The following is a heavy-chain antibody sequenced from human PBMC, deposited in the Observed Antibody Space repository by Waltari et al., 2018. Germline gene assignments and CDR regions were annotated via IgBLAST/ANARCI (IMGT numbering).Heavy chain of an antibody. Sequence: QVQLQESGPGLVKPSETLSLTCTVSGGSISSYYWSWIRQPPGKGLEWIGYIYYSGSTNYNPSLKIRVTISVDTSKNQFSLKLSSVTAADTAVYYGARGGGSYHEVDYWGQGTLVTVSS. D-gene: IGHD1-26*01. J-gene: IGHJ4*02. CDR1: GGSISSYY. V-gene: IGHV4-59*01. CDR2: IYYSGST. CDR3: ARGGGSYHEVDY.